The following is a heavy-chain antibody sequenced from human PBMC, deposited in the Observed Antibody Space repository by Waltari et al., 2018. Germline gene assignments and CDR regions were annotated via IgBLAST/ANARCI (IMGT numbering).Heavy chain of an antibody. V-gene: IGHV4-30-4*08. D-gene: IGHD3-22*01. CDR2: IYYSGST. CDR3: ARDNPYYYDSSGYSVY. J-gene: IGHJ4*02. Sequence: QVQLQESGPGLVKPSQTLSLTCTVSGGSISSGDYYWSWIRQPPGKGLEWIGYIYYSGSTYYNPSLKSRVTISVDTSKNQFSLKLSSVTAADTAVYYCARDNPYYYDSSGYSVYWGQGTLVTVSS. CDR1: GGSISSGDYY.